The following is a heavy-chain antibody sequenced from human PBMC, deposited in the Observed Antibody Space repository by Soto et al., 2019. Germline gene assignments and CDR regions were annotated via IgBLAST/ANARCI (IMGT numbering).Heavy chain of an antibody. J-gene: IGHJ4*02. D-gene: IGHD4-17*01. CDR3: AIYDFGTFDN. CDR1: GDSVRSSFW. V-gene: IGHV4-4*02. CDR2: IYHTETT. Sequence: QVLLQESGPGLVKPSGTLSLTCAVSGDSVRSSFWWTWVRQPPGKGLEWIGEIYHTETTNYAPSLKSRVTISLDKSMNQFSLRFNSVTPADTAVYYCAIYDFGTFDNWGQGIRVTVSS.